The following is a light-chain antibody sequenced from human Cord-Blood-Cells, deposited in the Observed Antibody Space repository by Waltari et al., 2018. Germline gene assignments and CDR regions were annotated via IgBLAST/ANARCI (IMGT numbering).Light chain of an antibody. CDR1: SSNIGRSY. V-gene: IGLV1-47*01. J-gene: IGLJ3*02. CDR2: SND. Sequence: SVLTQSPSASETPGQRVTIPCSGSSSNIGRSYLYCYQQLPGTAPKLHIHSNDARPPGVPDRSSGSKAGTPGALAISGLRSEDEAEYYCAAWDDSLSGWVFGGGTKLTVL. CDR3: AAWDDSLSGWV.